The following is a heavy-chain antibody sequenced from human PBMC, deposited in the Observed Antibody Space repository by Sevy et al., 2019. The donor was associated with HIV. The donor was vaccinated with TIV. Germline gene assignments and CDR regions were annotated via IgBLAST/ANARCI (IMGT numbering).Heavy chain of an antibody. J-gene: IGHJ3*02. CDR1: GFTFSSYA. CDR3: ARAHTTIIAFDI. V-gene: IGHV3-30*04. Sequence: GGSLRLSCAASGFTFSSYAMHWVRHAPGKGLEWVAVISYDGSNKYYADSVKGRFTISRDNSKNTLYLQMNSLRAEDTAVYYCARAHTTIIAFDIWGQGTMVTVSS. CDR2: ISYDGSNK. D-gene: IGHD3-22*01.